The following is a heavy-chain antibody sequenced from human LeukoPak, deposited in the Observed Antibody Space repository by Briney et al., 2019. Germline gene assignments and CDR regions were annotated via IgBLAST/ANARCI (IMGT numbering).Heavy chain of an antibody. CDR1: GFSFSSYG. CDR3: AREDRVYLWGSSRLHAFDI. Sequence: GRSLRLSCAASGFSFSSYGMHWVRQAPGKGLEWVAVIWYDGSNKYYGDSVKGRFTISRDNSKNTLYLQMNSLRAEDTAVYHCAREDRVYLWGSSRLHAFDIWGQGTRVTVSS. CDR2: IWYDGSNK. D-gene: IGHD3-16*02. J-gene: IGHJ3*02. V-gene: IGHV3-33*01.